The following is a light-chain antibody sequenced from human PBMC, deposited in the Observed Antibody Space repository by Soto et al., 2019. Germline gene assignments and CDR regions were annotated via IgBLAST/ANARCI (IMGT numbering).Light chain of an antibody. Sequence: QSALTQPASVSGSTGQSITSSCTGTSSDVGGYNYVSWYQQHPGKAPKLMIYDVSNRPSGVSNRFSGSKSGNTASLTISGLQAEDEADYYCSSYTSSSTLYVVFGGGTKLTVL. CDR2: DVS. V-gene: IGLV2-14*01. CDR3: SSYTSSSTLYVV. CDR1: SSDVGGYNY. J-gene: IGLJ2*01.